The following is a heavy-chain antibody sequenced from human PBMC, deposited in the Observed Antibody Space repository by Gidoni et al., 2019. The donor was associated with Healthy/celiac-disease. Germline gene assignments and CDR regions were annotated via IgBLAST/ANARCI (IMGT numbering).Heavy chain of an antibody. V-gene: IGHV4-31*03. CDR2: IYYSGST. CDR3: ASSYCTNGVCLVDP. Sequence: QVQLQESGPGLVKPSQPMSLTCTVPVGSISGGGYYWSWIRQHPGKGLEWIGYIYYSGSTYYNPSLKSRVTISVDTSKNQFSLKLSSVTAADTAVYYCASSYCTNGVCLVDPWGQGTLVTVSS. CDR1: VGSISGGGYY. D-gene: IGHD2-8*01. J-gene: IGHJ5*02.